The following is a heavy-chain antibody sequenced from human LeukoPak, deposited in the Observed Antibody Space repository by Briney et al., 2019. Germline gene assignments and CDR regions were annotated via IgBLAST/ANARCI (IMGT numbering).Heavy chain of an antibody. CDR3: ARDGDAYCGGDCYFDY. CDR1: GYTFTSYG. CDR2: ISAYNGNT. V-gene: IGHV1-18*01. J-gene: IGHJ4*02. D-gene: IGHD2-21*02. Sequence: ASVKVSCKASGYTFTSYGISWVRQAPGQGLERMGWISAYNGNTNYAQKLQGRVTMTTDTSTSTAYMELRSLRSDDTAVYYCARDGDAYCGGDCYFDYWGQGTLVTVSS.